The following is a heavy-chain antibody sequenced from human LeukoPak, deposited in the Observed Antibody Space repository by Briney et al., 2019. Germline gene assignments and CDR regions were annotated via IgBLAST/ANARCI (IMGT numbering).Heavy chain of an antibody. J-gene: IGHJ4*02. D-gene: IGHD6-19*01. Sequence: ASVKVSCKVSGYTLTELSMHWVRQAPGKGLEWMGGFDPEDGETIYAQKFQGRVTMTEDTSTDTAYMELSSLRSEDTAVYYCARDPELAVAANYFDYWGQGTLVTVSS. CDR3: ARDPELAVAANYFDY. CDR1: GYTLTELS. V-gene: IGHV1-24*01. CDR2: FDPEDGET.